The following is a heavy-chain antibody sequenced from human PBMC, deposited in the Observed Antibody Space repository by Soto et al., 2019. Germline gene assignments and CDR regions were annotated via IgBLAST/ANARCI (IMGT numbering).Heavy chain of an antibody. Sequence: GESLKISCAASGFTFSSYWMSWVRQAPGKGLEWVANIKQDGSEKYYVDSVKGRFTISRDNAKNSLYLQMNSLRAEDTAVYYCARDREANYGMDVWGQGTTVTVSS. CDR2: IKQDGSEK. CDR1: GFTFSSYW. J-gene: IGHJ6*02. CDR3: ARDREANYGMDV. V-gene: IGHV3-7*01. D-gene: IGHD1-26*01.